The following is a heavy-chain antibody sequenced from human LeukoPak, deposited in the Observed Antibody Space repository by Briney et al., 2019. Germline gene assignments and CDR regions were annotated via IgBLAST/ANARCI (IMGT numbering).Heavy chain of an antibody. CDR1: GFTLDDYA. Sequence: GGSLRLSCAASGFTLDDYAIHWGRQAPGKGQGWVSGISWNSGKIVYADSVKGRFTISRDNAKNSVYLQMDSLRAEDTALYYCAKETHSTMVPGYAFDIWGQGTMVTVSS. V-gene: IGHV3-9*01. D-gene: IGHD2-8*01. CDR2: ISWNSGKI. J-gene: IGHJ3*02. CDR3: AKETHSTMVPGYAFDI.